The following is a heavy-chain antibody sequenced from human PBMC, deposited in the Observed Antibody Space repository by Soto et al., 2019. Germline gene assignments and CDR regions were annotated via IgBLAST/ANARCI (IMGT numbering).Heavy chain of an antibody. V-gene: IGHV3-53*01. D-gene: IGHD5-18*01. Sequence: PWKGMEWVSVIYSGGSTYYADSVKGRFTISRDNSKNTLYLQMNSLRAEDTAVYYCVGRRGYSDSSYYGMVVAGQRT. J-gene: IGHJ6*02. CDR2: IYSGGST. CDR3: VGRRGYSDSSYYGMVV.